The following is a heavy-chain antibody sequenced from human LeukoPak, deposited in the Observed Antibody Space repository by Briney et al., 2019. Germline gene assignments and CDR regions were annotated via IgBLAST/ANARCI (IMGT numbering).Heavy chain of an antibody. J-gene: IGHJ4*02. V-gene: IGHV4-4*07. D-gene: IGHD3-10*01. CDR2: IYTSGST. Sequence: SETLSLTCTVSGGSISSYYWSWIRQPPGKGLEWIGRIYTSGSTNYNPSLKSRVTMSVDTSKNQFSLKLSSVTAADTAVYYCARDESPYGSPFDYWGQGTLVTVSS. CDR3: ARDESPYGSPFDY. CDR1: GGSISSYY.